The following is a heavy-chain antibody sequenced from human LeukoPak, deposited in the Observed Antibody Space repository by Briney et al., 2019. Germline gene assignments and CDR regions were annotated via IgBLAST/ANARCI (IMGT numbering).Heavy chain of an antibody. CDR3: ARGYSGSYHFDY. D-gene: IGHD1-26*01. Sequence: GGSLRLSCAASGFTFSSYWMHWVRQAPGKGLVWVSRINTDGSSTSYADSVKGRFTISRDNAKNTLYLQMNSLRAEDTAVYYCARGYSGSYHFDYWGQGTLVTVSS. CDR2: INTDGSST. CDR1: GFTFSSYW. J-gene: IGHJ4*02. V-gene: IGHV3-74*01.